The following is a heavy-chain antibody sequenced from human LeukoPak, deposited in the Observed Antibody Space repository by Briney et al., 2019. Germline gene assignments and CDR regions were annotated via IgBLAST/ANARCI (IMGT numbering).Heavy chain of an antibody. J-gene: IGHJ4*02. CDR2: ISSSSSYI. CDR1: GFTFSSYG. Sequence: GGSLRLSCAASGFTFSSYGMNWVRQAPGKGLEWVSSISSSSSYIYYADSVKGRFTISRDNAKNTLYLQMNSLRTEDTAVYYCARVRRGDDFNPFDYWGQGTLVTVSS. D-gene: IGHD3-16*01. V-gene: IGHV3-21*06. CDR3: ARVRRGDDFNPFDY.